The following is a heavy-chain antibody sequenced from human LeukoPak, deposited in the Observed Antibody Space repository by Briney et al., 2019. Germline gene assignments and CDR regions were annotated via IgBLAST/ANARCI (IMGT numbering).Heavy chain of an antibody. CDR3: ARGFVWTDGHGMDV. CDR1: GGSISGYY. V-gene: IGHV4-34*01. CDR2: VDQSGST. D-gene: IGHD1-1*01. Sequence: SSETLSLTCAVYGGSISGYYWNYIRQPPGRGLEWIGDVDQSGSTNYNPSLKSRVTISVDTSKKQFSLKVNSVTAADTAVYYCARGFVWTDGHGMDVWGQGTTVTVSS. J-gene: IGHJ6*02.